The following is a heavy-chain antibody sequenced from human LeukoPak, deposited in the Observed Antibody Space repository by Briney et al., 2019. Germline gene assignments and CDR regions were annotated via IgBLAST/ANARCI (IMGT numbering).Heavy chain of an antibody. Sequence: PSETLSLTCTVSGGSISSYYWSWIRQPPGKGLEWIGYIYYSGSTNYNPSLKSRVTISVDTSKNQFSAKLGSVTAADTAVYYCARAGYLELDDNWFDPWGQGTLVTVAS. J-gene: IGHJ5*02. D-gene: IGHD1-7*01. CDR2: IYYSGST. CDR1: GGSISSYY. V-gene: IGHV4-59*01. CDR3: ARAGYLELDDNWFDP.